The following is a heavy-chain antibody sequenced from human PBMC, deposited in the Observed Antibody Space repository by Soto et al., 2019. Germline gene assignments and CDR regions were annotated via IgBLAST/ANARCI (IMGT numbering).Heavy chain of an antibody. Sequence: PGGSLRLSCAASGFTFSSYGMHWVRQAPGKGLEWVAVISYDGSNKYYADSVKGRFTISRDNSKNTLYLQMNSLRAEDTAVYYCAKDALYRAYSSSWTVLGYFDYWGQGTLVTVSS. D-gene: IGHD6-13*01. CDR2: ISYDGSNK. V-gene: IGHV3-30*18. J-gene: IGHJ4*02. CDR1: GFTFSSYG. CDR3: AKDALYRAYSSSWTVLGYFDY.